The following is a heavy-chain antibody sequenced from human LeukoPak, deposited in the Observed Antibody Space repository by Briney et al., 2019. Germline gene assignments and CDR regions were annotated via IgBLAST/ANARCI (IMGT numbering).Heavy chain of an antibody. CDR2: IKQDGSAK. CDR1: GFTFSTYW. V-gene: IGHV3-7*04. D-gene: IGHD5-12*01. Sequence: GGSLRLSCAASGFTFSTYWMSWVRKAPGKGLEWVANIKQDGSAKYYVDSLKGRFTISRDNAKNSLYLQMNSLRAEDTAVYYCARGYSGYYVWGQGTLVTVSS. CDR3: ARGYSGYYV. J-gene: IGHJ4*02.